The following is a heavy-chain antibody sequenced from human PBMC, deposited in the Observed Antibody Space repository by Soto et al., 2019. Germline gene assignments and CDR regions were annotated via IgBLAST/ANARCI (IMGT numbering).Heavy chain of an antibody. CDR3: EREQDCSGGSCQPNYYYYRMDV. V-gene: IGHV3-30-3*01. CDR1: GFTFSSYA. Sequence: GGSLRLSCAASGFTFSSYAMHWVRQAPGKGLEWVAVISYDGSNKYYADSVKGRFTISRDNSKNTLYLQMNSLRAEDTAVYYCEREQDCSGGSCQPNYYYYRMDVWGQGHTVTVSS. J-gene: IGHJ6*02. D-gene: IGHD2-15*01. CDR2: ISYDGSNK.